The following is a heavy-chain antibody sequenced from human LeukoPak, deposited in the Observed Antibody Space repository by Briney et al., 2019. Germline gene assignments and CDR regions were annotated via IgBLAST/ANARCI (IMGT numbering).Heavy chain of an antibody. D-gene: IGHD3-16*02. CDR1: GFTFSSYW. CDR2: ISGSSSYI. Sequence: GGSLRLSCAASGFTFSSYWMHWVRQAPGKGLEWVSSISGSSSYIYYADSVKGRFTISRHNAKNSLYLQMNSLRAEDTAVYYCARVPAGVIGMKDAFDIWGQGTMVTVSS. J-gene: IGHJ3*02. CDR3: ARVPAGVIGMKDAFDI. V-gene: IGHV3-21*01.